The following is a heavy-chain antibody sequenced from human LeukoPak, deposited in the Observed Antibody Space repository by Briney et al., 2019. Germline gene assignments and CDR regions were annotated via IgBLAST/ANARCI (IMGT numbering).Heavy chain of an antibody. J-gene: IGHJ4*02. D-gene: IGHD2-21*02. CDR2: IKGGGGDP. V-gene: IGHV3-23*01. CDR3: AQGGHDFNPFYY. CDR1: GFTFSTYA. Sequence: PGGSLTLSCAASGFTFSTYAMGWVRQAPGEGLEWVSSIKGGGGDPFYADSVRGRFTISRDKSKNTLYLQLNSLRPEDTAVYFCAQGGHDFNPFYYWGQGTLVTVSS.